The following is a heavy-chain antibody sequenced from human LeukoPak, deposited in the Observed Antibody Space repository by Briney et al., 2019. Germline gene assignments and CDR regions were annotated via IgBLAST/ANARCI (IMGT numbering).Heavy chain of an antibody. Sequence: SETLSLTWAVSGYSISSGYYWGWIRQPPGKGLEWIGSIYHSGSTYYNPSLKSRVTISVDTSKNQFSLKLSSVTAADTAVYYCARPSGYYYYMDVWGKGTTVTVSS. CDR1: GYSISSGYY. D-gene: IGHD3-10*01. V-gene: IGHV4-38-2*01. CDR2: IYHSGST. CDR3: ARPSGYYYYMDV. J-gene: IGHJ6*03.